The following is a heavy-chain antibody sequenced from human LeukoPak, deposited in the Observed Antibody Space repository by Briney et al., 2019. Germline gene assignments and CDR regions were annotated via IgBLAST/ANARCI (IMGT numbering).Heavy chain of an antibody. Sequence: SETLSLTCTVSGRSISSSSYYWGWIRQPPGKGLEWIGTIYYSGSTYYNPSLKSRVTVSVDTSKNQFSLKLSSVTAADTAVYYCARRVARSSSGFDYWGQGTLVTVSS. CDR3: ARRVARSSSGFDY. CDR1: GRSISSSSYY. CDR2: IYYSGST. V-gene: IGHV4-39*01. D-gene: IGHD6-6*01. J-gene: IGHJ4*02.